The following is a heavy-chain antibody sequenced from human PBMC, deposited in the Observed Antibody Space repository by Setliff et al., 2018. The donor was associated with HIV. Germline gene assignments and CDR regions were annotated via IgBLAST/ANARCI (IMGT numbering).Heavy chain of an antibody. CDR3: ARDVPKSYSGSFLNY. Sequence: GGSLRLSCTASGFTFGDYLMSWVRQAPGKGLEWVGFIRSKAYGGTPEYAASLGGRFTISRDDSKGIAYLQMSSLQTEDTAVYYCARDVPKSYSGSFLNYWGQGTLVTVSS. CDR2: IRSKAYGGTP. J-gene: IGHJ4*02. D-gene: IGHD1-26*01. V-gene: IGHV3-49*04. CDR1: GFTFGDYL.